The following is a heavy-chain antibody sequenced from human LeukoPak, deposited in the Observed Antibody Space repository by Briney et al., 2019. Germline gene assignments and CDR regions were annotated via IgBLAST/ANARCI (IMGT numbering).Heavy chain of an antibody. CDR3: ARLGATSSGKYYFDY. V-gene: IGHV3-7*01. D-gene: IGHD6-25*01. CDR1: GFTFSNYG. Sequence: GGSLRLSCAASGFTFSNYGLSWVRQAPGKGLQCVAILEPSGNERNYVDSVKGRFSISRDNAQNSLSLQMNSLSADDTAVYYCARLGATSSGKYYFDYWGQGTLVTVSS. J-gene: IGHJ4*02. CDR2: LEPSGNER.